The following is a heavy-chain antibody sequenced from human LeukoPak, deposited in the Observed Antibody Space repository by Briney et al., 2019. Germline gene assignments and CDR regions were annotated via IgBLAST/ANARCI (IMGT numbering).Heavy chain of an antibody. CDR2: MNPNSGNI. CDR3: ARGLSTTGTSEAFDI. CDR1: GYTLTSYD. D-gene: IGHD1-1*01. J-gene: IGHJ3*02. Sequence: ASVKVSCKASGYTLTSYDINWVRQATGQGLEWMGWMNPNSGNIGYAQKFQGRVTMTRNTSISTAYMELSSLRSEDTAVYYCARGLSTTGTSEAFDIWGQGTMVTVSS. V-gene: IGHV1-8*01.